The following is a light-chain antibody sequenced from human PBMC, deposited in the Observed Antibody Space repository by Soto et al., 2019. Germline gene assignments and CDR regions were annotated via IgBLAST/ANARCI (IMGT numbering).Light chain of an antibody. Sequence: DIQMTQSPSSVSASVGDRVTITCRASQGISSWLAWCQQKPGKAPKLLIYAASSLQSGVPSRFSGSGSETDFTLTISSLQPEDFATYYCQQANSFPRPFCGGTKVEIK. CDR2: AAS. V-gene: IGKV1-12*01. CDR1: QGISSW. CDR3: QQANSFPRP. J-gene: IGKJ4*01.